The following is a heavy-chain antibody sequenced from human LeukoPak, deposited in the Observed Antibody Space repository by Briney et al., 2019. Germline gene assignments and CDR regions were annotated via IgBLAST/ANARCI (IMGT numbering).Heavy chain of an antibody. D-gene: IGHD5-12*01. CDR3: ASERGYSGYGKSSYYYYGMDV. J-gene: IGHJ6*02. CDR1: GGSISSYY. CDR2: IYTSGST. V-gene: IGHV4-4*07. Sequence: KPSETLSLTCTVSGGSISSYYWSSIRQPAGKRLEWIGRIYTSGSTNYNPSLKSRVTMSVDTSKNQFSLKLSSVTAADTAVYYCASERGYSGYGKSSYYYYGMDVWGQGTTVTVSS.